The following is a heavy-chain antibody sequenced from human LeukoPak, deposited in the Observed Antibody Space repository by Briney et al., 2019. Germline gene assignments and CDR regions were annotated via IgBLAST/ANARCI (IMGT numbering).Heavy chain of an antibody. Sequence: SETLSLTCAVYGGSFSGYYWGWIRQPPGQGLEWFGEINHSGSTNYNPSLKSRVTISVDTSKNQFSLRLSSLTAAHTAVYYCARDDSSSWSGSDYWGQRTLVTLSS. V-gene: IGHV4-34*01. CDR3: ARDDSSSWSGSDY. J-gene: IGHJ4*02. CDR1: GGSFSGYY. D-gene: IGHD6-13*01. CDR2: INHSGST.